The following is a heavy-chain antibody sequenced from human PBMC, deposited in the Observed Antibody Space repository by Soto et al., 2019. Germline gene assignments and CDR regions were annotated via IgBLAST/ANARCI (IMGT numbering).Heavy chain of an antibody. CDR3: ASYDSSASTSPGFDP. J-gene: IGHJ5*02. D-gene: IGHD3-22*01. V-gene: IGHV4-31*02. Sequence: HPGKGLEWIGYIYYSGSTYYNPSLKSRVTISVDTSKNQFSLKLSSVTAADTAVYYCASYDSSASTSPGFDPWGQLTLLTGS. CDR2: IYYSGST.